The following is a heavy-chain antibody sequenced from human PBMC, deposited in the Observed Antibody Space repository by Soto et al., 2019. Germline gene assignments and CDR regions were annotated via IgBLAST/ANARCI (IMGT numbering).Heavy chain of an antibody. D-gene: IGHD5-18*01. V-gene: IGHV1-3*01. J-gene: IGHJ6*02. CDR1: GYTFTSYA. Sequence: GASVKVSCKASGYTFTSYAMHWVRQAPGQRLEWMGWINAGNGNTKYSQKFQGRVTITRDTSASTAYMELSSLRSEDTAVYYCARGGTVDTASNPPENYYYYGMDVWGQGTTVTVSS. CDR2: INAGNGNT. CDR3: ARGGTVDTASNPPENYYYYGMDV.